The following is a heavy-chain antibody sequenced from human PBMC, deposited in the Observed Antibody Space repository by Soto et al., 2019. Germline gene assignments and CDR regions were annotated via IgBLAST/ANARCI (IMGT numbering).Heavy chain of an antibody. D-gene: IGHD3-16*01. CDR2: ISSSSSYI. V-gene: IGHV3-21*01. Sequence: GGSLRLSCAASGFTFSSYSMNWVRQAPGKGLEWVSSISSSSSYIYYADSVKGRFTISRDNAKNSLYLQMNSLRAEDTAVYYCARDVMLTFGGGYYYYYGMDVWGQGTMVTVSS. CDR3: ARDVMLTFGGGYYYYYGMDV. J-gene: IGHJ6*02. CDR1: GFTFSSYS.